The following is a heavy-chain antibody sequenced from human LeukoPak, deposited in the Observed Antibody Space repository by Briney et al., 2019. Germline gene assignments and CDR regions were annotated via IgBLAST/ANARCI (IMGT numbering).Heavy chain of an antibody. V-gene: IGHV3-74*01. J-gene: IGHJ4*02. D-gene: IGHD4-17*01. CDR2: IKSDGSIT. CDR1: GFTFSSYW. CDR3: ARDPFYGDADLDS. Sequence: GGSLRLSCGASGFTFSSYWMHWVRQAPGKGLVWVSRIKSDGSITSYADSVKGRFTISRDNAKNTLYLQMNSLRGEDTAVYYCARDPFYGDADLDSWGQGTLVTVSS.